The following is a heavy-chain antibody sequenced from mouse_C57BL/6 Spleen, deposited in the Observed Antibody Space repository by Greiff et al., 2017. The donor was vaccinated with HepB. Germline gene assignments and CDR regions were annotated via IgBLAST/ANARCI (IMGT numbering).Heavy chain of an antibody. J-gene: IGHJ2*01. CDR2: IDPSDSYT. CDR3: AGGWDDY. CDR1: GYTFTSYW. V-gene: IGHV1-50*01. D-gene: IGHD4-1*01. Sequence: QVQLQQPGAELVKPGASVKLSCKASGYTFTSYWMQWVKQRPGQGLEWIGEIDPSDSYTNYNQKFKGKATLTVDTSSSTAYMQLSSLTSEDSAVYYCAGGWDDYWGQGTTLTVSS.